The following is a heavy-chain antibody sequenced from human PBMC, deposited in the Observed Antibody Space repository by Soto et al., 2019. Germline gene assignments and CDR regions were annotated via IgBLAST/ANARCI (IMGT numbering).Heavy chain of an antibody. CDR2: ISSSSSTI. CDR3: ARILADGYSSSWWDRQYYFDC. Sequence: EVQLVESGGGLVQPGGSLRLSCAASGFTFSSYSMNWVRQAPGKGLEWVSYISSSSSTIYYADSVKSRFTISRDNAKNSLYLQKNSLRAEDTAVYYCARILADGYSSSWWDRQYYFDCWGQGTLVTVSS. V-gene: IGHV3-48*01. D-gene: IGHD6-13*01. J-gene: IGHJ4*02. CDR1: GFTFSSYS.